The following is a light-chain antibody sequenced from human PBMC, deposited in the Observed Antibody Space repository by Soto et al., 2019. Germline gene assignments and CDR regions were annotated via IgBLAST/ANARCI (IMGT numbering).Light chain of an antibody. CDR1: QRVSGGF. Sequence: DIVLTQSPSTLSLSPGERATLYCGASQRVSGGFLAWYQQKPGQAPRLLIYDASNRATGIPARFSGSGSGTDFTLTISRLEPEDFAVYYCQQYGSSPPWTFGQGTKVDIK. CDR3: QQYGSSPPWT. V-gene: IGKV3D-20*01. CDR2: DAS. J-gene: IGKJ1*01.